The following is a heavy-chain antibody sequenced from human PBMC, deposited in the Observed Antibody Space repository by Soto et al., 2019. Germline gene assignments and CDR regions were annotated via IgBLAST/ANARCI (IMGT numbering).Heavy chain of an antibody. CDR3: AKDRNNYYDSSGYDY. V-gene: IGHV3-23*01. J-gene: IGHJ4*02. Sequence: XVSLRLSCSASGFTFSSYAMSWVRQAPGKGLEWVSAISGSGGSTYYADSVKGRFTISRDNSKNTLYLQMNSLRAEDTAVYYCAKDRNNYYDSSGYDYWGQGTLVTVSS. CDR1: GFTFSSYA. D-gene: IGHD3-22*01. CDR2: ISGSGGST.